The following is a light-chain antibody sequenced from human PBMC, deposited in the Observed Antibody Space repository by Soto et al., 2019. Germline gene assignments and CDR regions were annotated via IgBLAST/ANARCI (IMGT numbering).Light chain of an antibody. Sequence: DIQMTQSPSSLSASVGDRVTITCRASQGISNYLAWYQQKPGKVPKLLIYAASTLQSVVPSRFSGSGSGTDFTLPISSLQPEDVATYYCQQYNDPPWTFGPGTKVEI. J-gene: IGKJ1*01. CDR3: QQYNDPPWT. CDR1: QGISNY. CDR2: AAS. V-gene: IGKV1-27*01.